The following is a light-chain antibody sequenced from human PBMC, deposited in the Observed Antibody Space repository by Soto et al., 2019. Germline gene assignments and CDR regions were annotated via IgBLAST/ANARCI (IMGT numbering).Light chain of an antibody. Sequence: DVVMTQTPLSLSVAPGQPASISCKSSQSLLHITGETFLFWYLXKPGQSXXLXIYEVSTRATGIPARFSGSGSGTEFTLTISSLQSEDFAVYYGQQYNNWPPVTFGPGTKVDIK. CDR3: QQYNNWPPVT. V-gene: IGKV2-29*01. CDR2: EVS. CDR1: QSLLHITGETF. J-gene: IGKJ3*01.